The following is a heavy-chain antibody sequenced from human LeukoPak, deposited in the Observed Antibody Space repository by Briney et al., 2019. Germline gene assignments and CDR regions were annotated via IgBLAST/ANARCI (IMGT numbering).Heavy chain of an antibody. D-gene: IGHD2-15*01. V-gene: IGHV1-18*01. CDR1: GYTFTSYG. CDR3: ARGVYCSGGSCYFGCFDP. CDR2: FSAYNGTT. Sequence: ASVKVSYKASGYTFTSYGIRWGRQAPGHGQGGRGWFSAYNGTTNYAQQLQGGVTLTTDTTTSTAYMVLWSLRADDTAVYYWARGVYCSGGSCYFGCFDPWGQGTLVTVSS. J-gene: IGHJ5*02.